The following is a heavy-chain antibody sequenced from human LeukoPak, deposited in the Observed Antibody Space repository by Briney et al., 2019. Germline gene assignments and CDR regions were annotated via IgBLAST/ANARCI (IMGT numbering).Heavy chain of an antibody. CDR3: ARLYEHFDY. V-gene: IGHV4-30-4*01. Sequence: SQTLSLTCTFSGGSISSGDYYWSWLRQPPGKGLEWLRYIYYSGSTYYNPSLKSRVTLSVDTSKNQSSLNLSSVTAADTAVYYCARLYEHFDYWGQGTLVTVSS. CDR1: GGSISSGDYY. J-gene: IGHJ4*02. CDR2: IYYSGST. D-gene: IGHD5/OR15-5a*01.